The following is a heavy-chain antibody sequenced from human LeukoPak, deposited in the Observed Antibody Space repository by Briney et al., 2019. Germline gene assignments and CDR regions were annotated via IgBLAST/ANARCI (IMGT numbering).Heavy chain of an antibody. V-gene: IGHV1-46*01. D-gene: IGHD3-22*01. CDR1: GYTFISYY. Sequence: ASVKVSCKASGYTFISYYMHWVRQAPGQGLEWMGIINPRGGSTSYAQRFQGRVTMTRDTSTSTVYMELSSLRSEDTAVYYCARDTANYYYDSSGYYFDYWGQGTLVTVSS. J-gene: IGHJ4*02. CDR3: ARDTANYYYDSSGYYFDY. CDR2: INPRGGST.